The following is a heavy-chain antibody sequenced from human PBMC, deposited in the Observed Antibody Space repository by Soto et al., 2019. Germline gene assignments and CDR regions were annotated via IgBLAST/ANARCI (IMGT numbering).Heavy chain of an antibody. J-gene: IGHJ6*04. CDR2: INSDGSST. Sequence: HPGXSLRLSCAASGFTFSSYSISWVGQAPGKGLVWVSRINSDGSSTSYADSVKGRFTISRDNAKNTLYLQMNSLRAEEAAVYYCASLHYDFWSGYSGHLDVWGKGTTVTVSS. V-gene: IGHV3-74*01. CDR3: ASLHYDFWSGYSGHLDV. CDR1: GFTFSSYS. D-gene: IGHD3-3*01.